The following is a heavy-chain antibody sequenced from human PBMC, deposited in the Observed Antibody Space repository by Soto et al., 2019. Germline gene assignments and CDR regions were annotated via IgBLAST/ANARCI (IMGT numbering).Heavy chain of an antibody. CDR1: GFTFSSYE. CDR3: ARGGVY. D-gene: IGHD2-8*01. Sequence: EVQLVESGGDLVQPGGSLRLSCVASGFTFSSYEMNWIRQAPGKGLEWVSYISSSGTTIKYADSVKGRFAISIDNAKNSLFLQINSLIAVDTALYYCARGGVYWGQGTLVTVSS. J-gene: IGHJ4*02. CDR2: ISSSGTTI. V-gene: IGHV3-48*03.